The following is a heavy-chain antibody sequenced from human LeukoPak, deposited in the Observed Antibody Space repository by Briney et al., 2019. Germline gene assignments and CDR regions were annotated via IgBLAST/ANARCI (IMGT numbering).Heavy chain of an antibody. CDR1: GYTFTGYY. Sequence: GASVKVSCKASGYTFTGYYMHWVRQAPGQGLEWMGWINPNSGGTNYAQKFQGRVTMTRDTSINTAYMDLSRLRSDDTAVYYCARAASGSYWNFQNWGQGTLVTVSS. J-gene: IGHJ1*01. V-gene: IGHV1-2*02. CDR3: ARAASGSYWNFQN. D-gene: IGHD1-26*01. CDR2: INPNSGGT.